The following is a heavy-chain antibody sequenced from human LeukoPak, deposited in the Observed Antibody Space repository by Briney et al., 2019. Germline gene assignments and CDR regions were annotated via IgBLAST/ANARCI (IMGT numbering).Heavy chain of an antibody. J-gene: IGHJ4*02. CDR1: GGSISSYY. CDR2: IYYSGGT. D-gene: IGHD2-2*01. Sequence: PSETLSLTCTVSGGSISSYYWSWIRQPPGKGLEWIGYIYYSGGTNYNPSLKSRVTISVDTSKNQFSLKLSSVTAADTAVYYCARHKVHYCSSTSCYGEGFDYWGQGTLVTVSS. CDR3: ARHKVHYCSSTSCYGEGFDY. V-gene: IGHV4-59*08.